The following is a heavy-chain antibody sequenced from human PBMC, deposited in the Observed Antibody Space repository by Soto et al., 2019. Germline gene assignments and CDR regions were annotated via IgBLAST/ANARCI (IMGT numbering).Heavy chain of an antibody. V-gene: IGHV3-11*01. CDR3: AGGDSGSFDS. CDR1: GFTFSDYY. CDR2: ISFSGSTI. J-gene: IGHJ4*02. D-gene: IGHD3-16*01. Sequence: LRLSCAASGFTFSDYYFTWIRQAPGKGLEWVSYISFSGSTIYYADSVKGRFTISRDNAKNSLYLQMNNLRPEDTAVYYCAGGDSGSFDSWGQGTLVTVSS.